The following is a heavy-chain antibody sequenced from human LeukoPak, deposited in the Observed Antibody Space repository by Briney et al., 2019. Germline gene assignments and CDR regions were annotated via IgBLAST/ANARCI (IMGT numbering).Heavy chain of an antibody. V-gene: IGHV3-21*05. CDR1: GFIFSDYS. J-gene: IGHJ4*02. CDR3: ARDHNWAFDS. CDR2: IGLDGGFT. D-gene: IGHD1-20*01. Sequence: GGSLRLSCAASGFIFSDYSMNWVRQAPGRGLEWLSYIGLDGGFTSYADSVKGRFTISSDTARNSLYLHLNSLRAEDTALYFCARDHNWAFDSWGQGTLVTVSS.